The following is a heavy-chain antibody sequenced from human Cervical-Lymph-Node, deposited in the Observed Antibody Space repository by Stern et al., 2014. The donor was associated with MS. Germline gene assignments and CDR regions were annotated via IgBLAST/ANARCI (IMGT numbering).Heavy chain of an antibody. Sequence: VQLVESGPGLVRPSQTLSLNCTVSGVAINSDGFYWSWIRQHPGKGLEWIGYVYHSGISHYNPSLKSRVTISVDTSKNQFSLRLTSMTASDTAVYYCAARSGVWGQGTLVTVST. CDR2: VYHSGIS. CDR1: GVAINSDGFY. CDR3: AARSGV. J-gene: IGHJ4*02. D-gene: IGHD2-8*01. V-gene: IGHV4-31*03.